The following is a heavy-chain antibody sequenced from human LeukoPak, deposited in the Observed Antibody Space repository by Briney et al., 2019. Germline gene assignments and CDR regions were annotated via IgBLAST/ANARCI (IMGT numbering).Heavy chain of an antibody. Sequence: PSETLSLTCAVYGGSFSGYYWSWIRQPPGKGLEWIGEINHSGSTNYNPSLKSRVTISVDTSKNQFSLKLSSVTAADTAVYYCARLDSTTVTRASIDPWGQGTLVTVSS. D-gene: IGHD4-17*01. CDR1: GGSFSGYY. CDR3: ARLDSTTVTRASIDP. CDR2: INHSGST. J-gene: IGHJ5*02. V-gene: IGHV4-34*01.